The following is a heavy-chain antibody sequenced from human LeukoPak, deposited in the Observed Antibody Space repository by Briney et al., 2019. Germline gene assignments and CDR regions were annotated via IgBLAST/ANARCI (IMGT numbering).Heavy chain of an antibody. CDR1: GYTLTELS. CDR3: ATATGGAWVHTGMDV. Sequence: ASVKVSCKVSGYTLTELSMHWVRQAPGKGLEWMGGFDPDDGETVYAQKFQGGVTMTEDTSTDTAYMELSSLRSEDTAVYYCATATGGAWVHTGMDVWGQGTTVTVSS. J-gene: IGHJ6*02. D-gene: IGHD7-27*01. CDR2: FDPDDGET. V-gene: IGHV1-24*01.